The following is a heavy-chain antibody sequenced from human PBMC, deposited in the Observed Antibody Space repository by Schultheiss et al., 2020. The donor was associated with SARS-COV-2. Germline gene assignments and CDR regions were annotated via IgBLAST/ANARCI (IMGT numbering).Heavy chain of an antibody. V-gene: IGHV4-59*08. D-gene: IGHD2-21*02. Sequence: SETLSLTCTVSGGSISSYYWSWIRQPPGKGLEWIGYIYYSGSTYYNPSLKSRVTISVDTSKNQFSLKLSSVTAADTAVYYCARVDCAGDCAPYYFYPMDVWGQGTTVTVSS. CDR3: ARVDCAGDCAPYYFYPMDV. J-gene: IGHJ6*02. CDR2: IYYSGST. CDR1: GGSISSYY.